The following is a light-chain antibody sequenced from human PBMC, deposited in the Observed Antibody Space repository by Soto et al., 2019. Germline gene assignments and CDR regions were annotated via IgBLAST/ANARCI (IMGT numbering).Light chain of an antibody. CDR2: GAS. CDR1: QNIRSN. V-gene: IGKV3-15*01. Sequence: ILLMQSPDTVSVSPGEGVTLSCRASQNIRSNLAWYRQKPGQAPRLLIYGASTRASGVPARFGGSGSGTDFTLTISSLQSEDFAVYCCQQYDGWPWTFGQGTKVEIK. J-gene: IGKJ1*01. CDR3: QQYDGWPWT.